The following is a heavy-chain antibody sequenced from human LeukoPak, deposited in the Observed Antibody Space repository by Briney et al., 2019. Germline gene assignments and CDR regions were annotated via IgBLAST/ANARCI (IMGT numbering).Heavy chain of an antibody. V-gene: IGHV3-7*03. D-gene: IGHD5-24*01. Sequence: GGSLRLSCAASGFTFSSNWMSWVRLAPGEGLEWVANIKEDGTETCYVDSVKGRFTISRDNAKNSLYLQMNSLRVEDTAVYYCAKEGRSLQTYWGQGTLVTVSS. CDR1: GFTFSSNW. CDR2: IKEDGTET. J-gene: IGHJ4*02. CDR3: AKEGRSLQTY.